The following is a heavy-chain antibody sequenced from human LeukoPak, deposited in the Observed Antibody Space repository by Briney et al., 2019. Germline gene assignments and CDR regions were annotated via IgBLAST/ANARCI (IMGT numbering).Heavy chain of an antibody. J-gene: IGHJ4*02. CDR3: TKDIGGSYYYGSGSYGIDY. Sequence: PGGSLRLSCAASGFTFTTYGMNWVRQAPGKGLEWVASISSSSTYIYYADSVKGRFTISRDNAKNSLFLQMNSLRAEDTALYYCTKDIGGSYYYGSGSYGIDYWGQGTLVTVSS. CDR1: GFTFTTYG. D-gene: IGHD3-10*01. CDR2: ISSSSTYI. V-gene: IGHV3-21*04.